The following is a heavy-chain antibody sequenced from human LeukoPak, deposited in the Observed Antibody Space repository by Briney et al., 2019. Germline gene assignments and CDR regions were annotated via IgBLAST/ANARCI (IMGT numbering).Heavy chain of an antibody. V-gene: IGHV1-2*02. CDR2: INPNSGGT. Sequence: ASVKVSCKASGYTFTGYYMHWVRQAPGQGLEWMGWINPNSGGTNYAQNFQGRVTMTRDTSISTAYMELNRLRSDDTAVYYCARERGDYDILTDYYEGNCFDPWGQGTLVTVSS. D-gene: IGHD3-9*01. CDR1: GYTFTGYY. J-gene: IGHJ5*02. CDR3: ARERGDYDILTDYYEGNCFDP.